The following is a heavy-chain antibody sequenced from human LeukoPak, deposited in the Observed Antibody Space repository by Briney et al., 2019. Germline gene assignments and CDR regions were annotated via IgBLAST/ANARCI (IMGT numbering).Heavy chain of an antibody. CDR1: GDSISSRDYY. CDR2: IYYSGST. J-gene: IGHJ3*02. V-gene: IGHV4-30-4*08. Sequence: SETLSLTCSVSGDSISSRDYYWSWIRQPPGKGLEWIGYIYYSGSTSYNPSLKSRVTISVDTSKNQFSLRLSSVTAADTAVYYCARGFDGYNAFDIWGQGTMVTVSS. D-gene: IGHD2-21*02. CDR3: ARGFDGYNAFDI.